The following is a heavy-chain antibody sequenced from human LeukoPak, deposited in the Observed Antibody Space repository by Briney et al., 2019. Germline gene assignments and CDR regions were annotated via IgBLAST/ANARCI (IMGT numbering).Heavy chain of an antibody. CDR2: VYHSGST. J-gene: IGHJ4*02. D-gene: IGHD3-10*01. V-gene: IGHV4-30-2*01. CDR1: GGSISSGGYY. CDR3: ARAFPYGSGSYYN. Sequence: PSETLSLTCTVSGGSISSGGYYWSWIRQPPGKGLEWIGYVYHSGSTYYNPSLKSRVTISVDRSKNQFSLKLSSVTAADTAVYYCARAFPYGSGSYYNWGQGTLVTVSS.